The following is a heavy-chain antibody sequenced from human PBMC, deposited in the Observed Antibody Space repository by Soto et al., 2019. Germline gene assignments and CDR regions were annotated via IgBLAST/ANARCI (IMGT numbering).Heavy chain of an antibody. V-gene: IGHV3-23*01. CDR2: ISGSGFKK. CDR1: GFIFENFD. J-gene: IGHJ5*02. CDR3: AKNQGVELVPLATVDWFDP. D-gene: IGHD1-26*01. Sequence: GGSLRFSCAASGFIFENFDMSWVRQAPGKGLEWISSISGSGFKKYYADSVKGRFTISRDNSKSTVYLELNNLSAEDTAVYHCAKNQGVELVPLATVDWFDPWGQGSVVTVSS.